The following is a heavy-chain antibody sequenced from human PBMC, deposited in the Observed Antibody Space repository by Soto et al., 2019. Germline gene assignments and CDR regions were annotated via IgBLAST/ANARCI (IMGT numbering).Heavy chain of an antibody. CDR3: AGESALMTTVPLRH. D-gene: IGHD4-17*01. CDR1: GGTFNTST. V-gene: IGHV1-69*01. CDR2: VIPIYGSP. J-gene: IGHJ4*02. Sequence: VQLVQSGAEVREPGSSVKVSCKASGGTFNTSTITWVRQAPGQGLDYMGGVIPIYGSPYYARKFQGRVTITADVSPSTAYMVMNSLRSGDTAVYYCAGESALMTTVPLRHWGQGTLVTVSS.